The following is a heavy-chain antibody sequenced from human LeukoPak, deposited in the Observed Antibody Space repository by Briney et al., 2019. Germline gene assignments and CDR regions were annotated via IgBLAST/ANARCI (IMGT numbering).Heavy chain of an antibody. J-gene: IGHJ3*02. CDR1: GFTFSSYS. V-gene: IGHV3-21*01. CDR3: ARDSSPSGCLHDAFDI. CDR2: ISSSSSYI. Sequence: GVSLRLSCAAFGFTFSSYSMNWVRQAPGKGLEWVSSISSSSSYIYYADSVKGRFTISRDNAKNSLDLQMNSLRAEDTAVYCCARDSSPSGCLHDAFDIWGQGTMVTVSS. D-gene: IGHD3-22*01.